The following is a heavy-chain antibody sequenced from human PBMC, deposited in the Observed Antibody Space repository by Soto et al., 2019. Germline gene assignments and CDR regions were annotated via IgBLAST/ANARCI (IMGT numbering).Heavy chain of an antibody. Sequence: GGSLRLSGAASGFTFSNAWMNWVRKAPGKGLEWVGRIKSKTDGGTTDYAAPVKGRFTISRDDSKNTLYLQMNSLKTEDTAVYYCTTVYDILTPKGRYYFDYWGQGTLVTVSS. V-gene: IGHV3-15*07. CDR3: TTVYDILTPKGRYYFDY. CDR1: GFTFSNAW. D-gene: IGHD3-9*01. J-gene: IGHJ4*02. CDR2: IKSKTDGGTT.